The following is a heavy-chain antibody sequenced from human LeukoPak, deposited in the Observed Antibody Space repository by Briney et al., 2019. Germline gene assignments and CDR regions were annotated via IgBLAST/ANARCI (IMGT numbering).Heavy chain of an antibody. CDR3: ARATGIAGAPD. J-gene: IGHJ4*02. Sequence: GGSLRLSGAASGFTFRSSAMHWVGQAPGKGLEYVSAISSNGGSTFYANSVKGRFTISRDNSKNTLYLQMGSLRAEDMAVYYCARATGIAGAPDWGQGTLVTVSS. D-gene: IGHD1-26*01. CDR1: GFTFRSSA. V-gene: IGHV3-64*01. CDR2: ISSNGGST.